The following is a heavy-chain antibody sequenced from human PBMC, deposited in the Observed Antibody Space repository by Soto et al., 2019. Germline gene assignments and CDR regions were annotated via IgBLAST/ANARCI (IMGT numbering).Heavy chain of an antibody. V-gene: IGHV1-8*01. J-gene: IGHJ4*02. CDR3: ARAGGSSWYGDVDY. Sequence: QVQLVQSGAEVKKPGASVKVSCKASGYTFSSYDIHWVRQAPGQGREWMGWTNPNSGNTGYAQKFQGRVTMTRDRSKNTAYMELSSLRSEDTAIYYCARAGGSSWYGDVDYWGQGTLVTVSS. D-gene: IGHD6-13*01. CDR2: TNPNSGNT. CDR1: GYTFSSYD.